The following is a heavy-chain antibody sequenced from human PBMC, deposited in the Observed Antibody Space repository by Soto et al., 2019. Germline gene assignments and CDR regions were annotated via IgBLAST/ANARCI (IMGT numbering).Heavy chain of an antibody. CDR3: ARKPHWQYWYFDL. CDR1: GLAFQNHG. D-gene: IGHD1-1*01. J-gene: IGHJ2*01. V-gene: IGHV3-20*01. Sequence: EVQLVESGGSVIRPGGSLRLSCAASGLAFQNHGMAWVRQVPGKGREWVAGISGSVVNTSYADSVKGRFTISRDNGEKPLYLEINNLGVEDTALYHCARKPHWQYWYFDLWGRGPPGTVSS. CDR2: ISGSVVNT.